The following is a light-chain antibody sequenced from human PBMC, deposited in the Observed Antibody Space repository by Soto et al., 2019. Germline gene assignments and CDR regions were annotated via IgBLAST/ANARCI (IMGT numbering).Light chain of an antibody. V-gene: IGKV3-11*01. Sequence: IVLTQSPATLSLSPGERAALSCRASQSVSTSLAWYQHKPGQAPRLFIYDASKRAPGIPARFSGSGSGTDFTLTISSLEPEDFAVYYCQVRDVWTSFGKGTKVDIK. J-gene: IGKJ1*01. CDR3: QVRDVWTS. CDR2: DAS. CDR1: QSVSTS.